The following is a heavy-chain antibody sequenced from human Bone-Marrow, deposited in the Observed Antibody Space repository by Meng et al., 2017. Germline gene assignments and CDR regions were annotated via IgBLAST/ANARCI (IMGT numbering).Heavy chain of an antibody. CDR1: GFTFSSYW. CDR2: INSDGSST. Sequence: GGSLRLSCAASGFTFSSYWMHWVRQAPGKGLVWVSRINSDGSSTSYADSVKGRFTISRDNAKNTLYLQMNSLKTEDTAVYYCTTAGITMVRGHRYYYYGMDVWGQGTTVTVSS. CDR3: TTAGITMVRGHRYYYYGMDV. D-gene: IGHD3-10*01. J-gene: IGHJ6*02. V-gene: IGHV3-74*01.